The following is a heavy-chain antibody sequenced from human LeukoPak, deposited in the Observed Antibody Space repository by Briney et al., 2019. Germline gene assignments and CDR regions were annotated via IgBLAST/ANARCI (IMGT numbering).Heavy chain of an antibody. Sequence: GGSLRLSCAVSGFIFSKYGMHWVRQAPGKGLEWVTFIRYDGTNQFYADSVKGRFTISRDNSKNTLYLQMNSLRPEGTAVYFCAKDEFEDTSLVFDNRGQGTLVTVSS. D-gene: IGHD3-10*01. CDR1: GFIFSKYG. V-gene: IGHV3-30*02. J-gene: IGHJ4*02. CDR2: IRYDGTNQ. CDR3: AKDEFEDTSLVFDN.